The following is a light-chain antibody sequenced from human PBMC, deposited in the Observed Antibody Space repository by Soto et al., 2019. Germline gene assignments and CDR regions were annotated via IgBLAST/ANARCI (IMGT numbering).Light chain of an antibody. CDR3: QQSYSTPLT. J-gene: IGKJ4*01. Sequence: DIHMTQSPSSLSVSVGDRVTITCRASQSIGGFLNWYQQKLGKAPKLLIYAASSLQSGVPSRFSGSGSGTDFTLTISSLQPEDFATYYCQQSYSTPLTSGGGTKVDIK. V-gene: IGKV1-39*01. CDR1: QSIGGF. CDR2: AAS.